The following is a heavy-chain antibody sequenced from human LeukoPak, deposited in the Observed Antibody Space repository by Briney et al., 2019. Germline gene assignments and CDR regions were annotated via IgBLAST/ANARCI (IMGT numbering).Heavy chain of an antibody. J-gene: IGHJ5*02. CDR2: IRYDGSNE. Sequence: GGSLRLSCAASGFSFSGYGMHWVRQAPGKGLEWVAFIRYDGSNEYYADSVKGRFTISRDKSKNTLYLQMNSLRAEDTAVYYCAKEGPWQQLEFDPWGQGTLVTVSS. V-gene: IGHV3-30*02. D-gene: IGHD6-13*01. CDR1: GFSFSGYG. CDR3: AKEGPWQQLEFDP.